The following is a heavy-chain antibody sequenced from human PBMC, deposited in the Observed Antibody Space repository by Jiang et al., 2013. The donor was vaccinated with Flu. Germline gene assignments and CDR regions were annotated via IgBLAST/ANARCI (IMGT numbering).Heavy chain of an antibody. CDR2: IYYSGST. D-gene: IGHD3-22*01. CDR1: GGSISSYY. Sequence: GSGLVKPSETLSLTCTVSGGSISSYYWSWIRQPPGKGLEWIGYIYYSGSTNYNPSLKSRVTISVDTSKNQFSLKLSSVTAADTAVYYCARVYYYDTSGDHYFDYWGQGTLVTVSS. V-gene: IGHV4-59*01. CDR3: ARVYYYDTSGDHYFDY. J-gene: IGHJ4*02.